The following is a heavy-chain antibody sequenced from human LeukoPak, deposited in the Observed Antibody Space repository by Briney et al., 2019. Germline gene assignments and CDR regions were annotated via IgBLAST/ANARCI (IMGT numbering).Heavy chain of an antibody. CDR3: ARRPYSDTSGRLSDV. V-gene: IGHV3-48*02. D-gene: IGHD3-22*01. CDR2: IGSSGSPT. Sequence: RPGGSLRLSCVVSGFTFSTSAMSWVRQAPGKGLEWISYIGSSGSPTHYADSVGGRFTISRDNAKNSLYLQMNSLRDEDTAVYFCARRPYSDTSGRLSDVWGQGTTVTVSS. CDR1: GFTFSTSA. J-gene: IGHJ6*02.